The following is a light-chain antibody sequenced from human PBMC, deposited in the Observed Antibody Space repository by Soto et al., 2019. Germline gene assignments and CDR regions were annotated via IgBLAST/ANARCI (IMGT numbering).Light chain of an antibody. CDR1: QGISTW. V-gene: IGKV1-12*01. CDR3: RSGIRFLWT. CDR2: AAS. Sequence: DIQMTQSPSSVSASVGDRVTITCRASQGISTWLAWYQQKPGKAPKLLIYAASSLQSGVPSRFCGCGFGSDFSLAFCRLQREVFASFSCRSGIRFLWTFGLGTKVEIK. J-gene: IGKJ1*01.